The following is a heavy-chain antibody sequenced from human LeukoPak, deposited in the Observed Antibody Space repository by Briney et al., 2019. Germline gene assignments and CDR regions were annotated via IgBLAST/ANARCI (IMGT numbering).Heavy chain of an antibody. J-gene: IGHJ4*02. Sequence: GSLRLSCVASGFTFTDHPMNWVRQAPGKGLEWISYIGGDGIAFYADSVKGRFTASKDDARKSMYLQMNSLRVEDTAVYYCARRRVGSSGYRFDYWGQGTLVTVSS. CDR2: IGGDGIA. V-gene: IGHV3-69-1*01. D-gene: IGHD3-22*01. CDR3: ARRRVGSSGYRFDY. CDR1: GFTFTDHP.